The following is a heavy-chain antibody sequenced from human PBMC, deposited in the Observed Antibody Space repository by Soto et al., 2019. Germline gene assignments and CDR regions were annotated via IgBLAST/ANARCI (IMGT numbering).Heavy chain of an antibody. CDR2: IRNKAKSYTT. CDR3: ADVTVAGPSGY. D-gene: IGHD6-19*01. Sequence: EVQLVESGGGLVQPGGSLRLSCAASGFTFSDHYMDWVRQAPEKGLEWVGRIRNKAKSYTTEYAASVRGRFTISRDDSKNSLYLQMNSLKTEDTAVYYCADVTVAGPSGYWGQGTLVTVSS. J-gene: IGHJ4*02. V-gene: IGHV3-72*01. CDR1: GFTFSDHY.